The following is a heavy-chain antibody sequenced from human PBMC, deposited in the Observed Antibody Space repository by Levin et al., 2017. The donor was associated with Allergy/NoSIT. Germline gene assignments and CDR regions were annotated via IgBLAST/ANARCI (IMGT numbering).Heavy chain of an antibody. V-gene: IGHV7-4-1*02. CDR1: GYTFTNYG. CDR3: ARESRPNNY. Sequence: GASVKVSCKASGYTFTNYGMNWVRQAPGQGLEWMGWINTYTGNPTYAQGFTGRFVFSLDTSVSTAYLQISSLKTEDTAVYYCARESRPNNYWGQGTLVTVSS. CDR2: INTYTGNP. J-gene: IGHJ4*02.